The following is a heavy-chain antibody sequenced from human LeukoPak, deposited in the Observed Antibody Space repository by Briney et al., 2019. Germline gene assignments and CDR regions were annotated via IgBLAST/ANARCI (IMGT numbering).Heavy chain of an antibody. V-gene: IGHV4-59*01. CDR2: IHYSGST. CDR1: GGSISSYY. D-gene: IGHD6-13*01. CDR3: ARHSGHSSTNDAFDI. Sequence: PSETLSLTCTVSGGSISSYYWSWIRQPPGKGLEWIGYIHYSGSTNYNPSLKSRVTISVDTSKNQFSLKLSSVAAADTAVYYCARHSGHSSTNDAFDIWGQGTMVIVSS. J-gene: IGHJ3*02.